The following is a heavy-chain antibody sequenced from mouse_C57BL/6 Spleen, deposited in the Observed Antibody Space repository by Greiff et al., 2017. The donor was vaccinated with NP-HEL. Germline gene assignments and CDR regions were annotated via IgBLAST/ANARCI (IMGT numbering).Heavy chain of an antibody. CDR3: ARRSNYDYAMDY. Sequence: VQLQQSGPELVKPGASVKISCKASGYAFSSSWMNWVKQRPGKGLEWIGRIYPGDGDTNYNGKFKGKATLTADKSSSTAYMQLSSLTSEDSEVYFCARRSNYDYAMDYWGQGTSVTVSS. D-gene: IGHD2-5*01. CDR1: GYAFSSSW. V-gene: IGHV1-82*01. J-gene: IGHJ4*01. CDR2: IYPGDGDT.